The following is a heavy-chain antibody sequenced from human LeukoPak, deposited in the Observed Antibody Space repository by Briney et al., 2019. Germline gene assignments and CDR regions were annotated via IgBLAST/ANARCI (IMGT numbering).Heavy chain of an antibody. CDR2: ISGSGSST. CDR3: AYSSGWYYFDY. Sequence: GGSLRLSCAASGFTFGSYAMSWVRQAPGKGLEWVSTISGSGSSTYYADSVKARFTISRDNSKGTLYLQINSLRAGDTAVYYCAYSSGWYYFDYWGQGTLVTVSS. V-gene: IGHV3-23*01. J-gene: IGHJ4*02. D-gene: IGHD6-19*01. CDR1: GFTFGSYA.